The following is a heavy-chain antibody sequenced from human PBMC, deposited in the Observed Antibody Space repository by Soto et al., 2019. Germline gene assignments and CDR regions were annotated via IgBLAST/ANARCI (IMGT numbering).Heavy chain of an antibody. CDR1: GYIFTGYY. Sequence: QVQLVQSGAEVKKPGASVKVSCKASGYIFTGYYINWVRQAPGQGLEWMGWINPNSGDTNYAQKFQGRVPMTTDTSISTAYMELSRLTSDDTAVYYCARPYCTSNSCHNLFDSWGQGTLVTVSS. CDR3: ARPYCTSNSCHNLFDS. J-gene: IGHJ5*01. V-gene: IGHV1-2*02. CDR2: INPNSGDT. D-gene: IGHD2-2*01.